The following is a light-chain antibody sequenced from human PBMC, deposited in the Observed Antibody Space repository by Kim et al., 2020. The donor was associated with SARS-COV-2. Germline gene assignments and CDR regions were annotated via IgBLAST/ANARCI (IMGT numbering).Light chain of an antibody. CDR1: NIGSKS. V-gene: IGLV3-21*04. CDR2: YDS. J-gene: IGLJ2*01. CDR3: QVWDSSSDHVI. Sequence: APGETARMTCGGNNIGSKSVHWYQQKPGQTPVLVIFYDSDRPSGIPERFSGSNSGDTAALTISRVEAGDEADYFCQVWDSSSDHVIFGGGTQLTVL.